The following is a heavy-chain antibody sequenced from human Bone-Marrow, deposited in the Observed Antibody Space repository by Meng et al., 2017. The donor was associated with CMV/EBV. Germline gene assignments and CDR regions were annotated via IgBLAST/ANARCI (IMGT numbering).Heavy chain of an antibody. CDR2: ISAYNGNT. D-gene: IGHD3-10*01. CDR3: ARETGITMVRGIFGFDP. Sequence: ASVKVSCKASGYTFTSYGISWVRQAPGQGLEWMGWISAYNGNTNYAQKLQGRVTMTTDTSTSTAYMELRSLRSDDTAVYYCARETGITMVRGIFGFDPWGQGTLATVSS. V-gene: IGHV1-18*01. CDR1: GYTFTSYG. J-gene: IGHJ5*02.